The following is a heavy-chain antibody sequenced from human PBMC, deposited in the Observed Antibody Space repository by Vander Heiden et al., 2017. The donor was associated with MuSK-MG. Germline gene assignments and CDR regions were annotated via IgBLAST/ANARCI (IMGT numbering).Heavy chain of an antibody. Sequence: DVQVLEYGGGLVPPGGSLSLSYAASGFIFSTFALHWFRPAPGKALDCGSTIDVSGSGTYYADSVKGRFTISRDNSKTMVFLQMNSLRAEDTAVYYCASNLDAYYFYAMDVWGEGTTVTVSS. V-gene: IGHV3-23*05. J-gene: IGHJ6*04. CDR1: GFIFSTFA. CDR3: ASNLDAYYFYAMDV. CDR2: IDVSGSGT.